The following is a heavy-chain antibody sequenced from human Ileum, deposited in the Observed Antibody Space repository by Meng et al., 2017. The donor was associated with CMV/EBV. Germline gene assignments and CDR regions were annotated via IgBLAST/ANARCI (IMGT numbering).Heavy chain of an antibody. CDR1: GISFSNTW. CDR3: ARDQGRYTNDVYY. V-gene: IGHV3-7*01. J-gene: IGHJ4*02. Sequence: GEFLKTSWAASGISFSNTWMTLVRHIPGKGPQWVANRNEDGSEIFYVDSVKGRFTVSRDNAKDVIYIQMNNLRVEDSAVYYCARDQGRYTNDVYYWGQGTVVTVSS. CDR2: RNEDGSEI. D-gene: IGHD1-1*01.